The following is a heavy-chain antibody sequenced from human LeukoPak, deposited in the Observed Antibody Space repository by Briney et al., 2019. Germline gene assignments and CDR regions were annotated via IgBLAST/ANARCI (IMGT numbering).Heavy chain of an antibody. J-gene: IGHJ4*02. CDR2: IDWDDDK. CDR3: ARISAYGDYYFDY. CDR1: GFSLITRGMC. V-gene: IGHV2-70*01. Sequence: SGPTLVKPTQTLTLTCTFSGFSLITRGMCVSWIRQPPGKALEGLPLIDWDDDKYYSTSLKTTLTISKDTFKNQVVLTMTNMDPVDTATYYCARISAYGDYYFDYWGQGTLVTVSS. D-gene: IGHD4-17*01.